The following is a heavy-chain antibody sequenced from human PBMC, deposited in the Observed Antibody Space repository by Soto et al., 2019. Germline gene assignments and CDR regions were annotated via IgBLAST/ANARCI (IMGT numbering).Heavy chain of an antibody. J-gene: IGHJ6*02. CDR1: GTSITNFNW. D-gene: IGHD6-13*01. CDR3: AKEWGSSWFGQSGMDV. V-gene: IGHV4-4*02. CDR2: IYHSGST. Sequence: QVQLQESGPGLVKPSGTLSLTCAVSGTSITNFNWWAWVRQPPGKGLEWIGEIYHSGSTNYNPSLQSRVTISPDKAKNQFSLRLSSVTAADTAVYYCAKEWGSSWFGQSGMDVWGQGTTVIVSS.